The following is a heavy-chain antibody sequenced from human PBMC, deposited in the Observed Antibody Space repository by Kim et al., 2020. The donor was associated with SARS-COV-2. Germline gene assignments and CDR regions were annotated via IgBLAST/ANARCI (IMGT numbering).Heavy chain of an antibody. CDR3: ARGVWFGELVGSEDY. Sequence: GGSLRLSCAASGFTFSSYGMHWVRQAPGKGLEWVAVISYDGSNKYYADSVKGRFTISRDNSKNTLYLQMNSLRAEDTAVYYCARGVWFGELVGSEDYWGQGTLVTVSS. CDR1: GFTFSSYG. V-gene: IGHV3-33*05. CDR2: ISYDGSNK. D-gene: IGHD3-10*01. J-gene: IGHJ4*02.